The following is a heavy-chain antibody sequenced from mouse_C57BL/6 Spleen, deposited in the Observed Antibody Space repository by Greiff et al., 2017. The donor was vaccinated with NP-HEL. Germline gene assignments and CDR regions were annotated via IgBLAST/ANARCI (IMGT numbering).Heavy chain of an antibody. V-gene: IGHV5-17*01. Sequence: EVQVVESGGGLVKPGGSLKLSCAASGFTFSDYGMHWVRQAPEKGLEWVAYISSGSSTIYYADTVKGRFTISRDNAKNTLFLQMSSLRSEDTAMYYCAKGSTNYVDYWGQGTTLTVSS. CDR2: ISSGSSTI. CDR3: AKGSTNYVDY. J-gene: IGHJ2*01. CDR1: GFTFSDYG. D-gene: IGHD1-1*01.